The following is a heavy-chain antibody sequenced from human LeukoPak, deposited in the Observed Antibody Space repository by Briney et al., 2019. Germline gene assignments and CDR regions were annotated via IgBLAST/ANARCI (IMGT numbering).Heavy chain of an antibody. D-gene: IGHD3-16*02. CDR2: ISSSGSTI. J-gene: IGHJ4*02. V-gene: IGHV3-48*03. Sequence: GGSLRLSCAASGFTFSSYEMNWVRQAPGKGLEWVSYISSSGSTIYYADSVKGRFTISRDNAKNSLYLQMNSLRAEDTAVYYCARGSRDYDYVWGSYRPFDYWGQGTLVTVSS. CDR3: ARGSRDYDYVWGSYRPFDY. CDR1: GFTFSSYE.